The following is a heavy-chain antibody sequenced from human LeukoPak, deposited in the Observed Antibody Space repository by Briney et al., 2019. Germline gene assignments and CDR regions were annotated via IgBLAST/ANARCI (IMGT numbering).Heavy chain of an antibody. J-gene: IGHJ5*02. Sequence: ASVKVSCKASGGTFSSYAISWVRQAPGQGLEWMGIINPSGGSTSYAQKFQGRVTMTRDTSTSTVYMELSSLRSEDTAVYYCARDVSRDYYGSGSHWFDPWGQGTLVTVSS. CDR3: ARDVSRDYYGSGSHWFDP. CDR1: GGTFSSYA. CDR2: INPSGGST. D-gene: IGHD3-10*01. V-gene: IGHV1-46*01.